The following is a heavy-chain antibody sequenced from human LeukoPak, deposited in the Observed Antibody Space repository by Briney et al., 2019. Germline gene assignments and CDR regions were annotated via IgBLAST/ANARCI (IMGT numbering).Heavy chain of an antibody. V-gene: IGHV3-43*02. CDR3: AKDRGSYYFYGMDV. CDR1: GFTFCDYD. Sequence: GGSLRLSCAASGFTFCDYDMHWVRHAPGKGLEWVSLISGDGGSTYYAASVEGRFTISRDNNKTSLYLQMNSLRTEDTALYYCAKDRGSYYFYGMDVWGQGTTVTVSS. J-gene: IGHJ6*02. CDR2: ISGDGGST.